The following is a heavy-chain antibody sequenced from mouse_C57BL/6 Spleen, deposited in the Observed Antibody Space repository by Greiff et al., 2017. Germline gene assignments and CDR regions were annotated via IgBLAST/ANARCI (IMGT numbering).Heavy chain of an antibody. CDR2: ISSGGDYI. CDR1: GFTFSSYA. CDR3: TRVNIYDGNGGDCDD. D-gene: IGHD2-3*01. J-gene: IGHJ2*01. V-gene: IGHV5-9-1*02. Sequence: EVKVVESGEGLVKPGGSLKLSCAASGFTFSSYAMSWVRQTPEKRLEWVAYISSGGDYIYYADTVTGRFHISRDNARNTLYLQRSSLKSKDTAMYYGTRVNIYDGNGGDCDDGGQGTTLTVAS.